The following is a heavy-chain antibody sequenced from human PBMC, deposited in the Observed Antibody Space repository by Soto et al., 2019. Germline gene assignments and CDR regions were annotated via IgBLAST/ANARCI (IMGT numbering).Heavy chain of an antibody. Sequence: QVQLVQSGAEVKKPGSSVKVSCKASGGTFSSYAISWVRQAPGQGLEWMGGIIPIFGTANYAQKFQGRATITGDETTSTGYMEPSSLRSEDTAVYYCARPMTTVGLDAFDIWGQGTIGTVSS. V-gene: IGHV1-69*12. CDR2: IIPIFGTA. CDR3: ARPMTTVGLDAFDI. J-gene: IGHJ3*02. D-gene: IGHD4-17*01. CDR1: GGTFSSYA.